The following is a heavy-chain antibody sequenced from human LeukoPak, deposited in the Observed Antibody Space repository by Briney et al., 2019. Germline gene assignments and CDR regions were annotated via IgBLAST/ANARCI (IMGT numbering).Heavy chain of an antibody. V-gene: IGHV3-23*01. D-gene: IGHD3-10*01. J-gene: IGHJ4*02. CDR3: AKPSLGYGSGSYSGVEVVFDY. CDR1: GFTFSSYA. Sequence: GGSLRLSCAASGFTFSSYAMSWVRQAPGKGLEWVSAISGSGGSTYYADSVKGRFTISRDNSKNTLYLQMNSLRAEDTAVYYCAKPSLGYGSGSYSGVEVVFDYWGQGTLVTVSS. CDR2: ISGSGGST.